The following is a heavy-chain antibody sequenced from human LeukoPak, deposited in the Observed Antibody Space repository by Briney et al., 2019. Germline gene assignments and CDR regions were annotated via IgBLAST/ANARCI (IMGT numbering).Heavy chain of an antibody. D-gene: IGHD3-9*01. CDR1: GGSISSGSYY. V-gene: IGHV4-61*02. CDR3: ARAKYYDILTGQGGFDY. J-gene: IGHJ4*02. CDR2: IYTSGST. Sequence: SETLSLTCTVSGGSISSGSYYWSWIRQPAGKGLEWIGRIYTSGSTNYNPSLKSRVTISVDTSKNQFSLKLSSVTAADTAVYYCARAKYYDILTGQGGFDYWGQGTLVTVSS.